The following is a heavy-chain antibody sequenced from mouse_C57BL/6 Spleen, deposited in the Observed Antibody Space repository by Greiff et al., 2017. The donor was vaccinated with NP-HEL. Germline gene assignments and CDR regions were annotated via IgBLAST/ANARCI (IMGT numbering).Heavy chain of an antibody. Sequence: QVQLQQSGAELVRPGSSVKLSCKASGYTFTSYWMDWVKQRPGQGLEWIGNIYPSDSETHYNQKFKDKATLTVDKSSSTAYMQLSSLTSEDSAVYYCARRRAWDLYAMDYWGQGTSVTVSS. V-gene: IGHV1-61*01. J-gene: IGHJ4*01. CDR2: IYPSDSET. CDR3: ARRRAWDLYAMDY. CDR1: GYTFTSYW. D-gene: IGHD4-1*01.